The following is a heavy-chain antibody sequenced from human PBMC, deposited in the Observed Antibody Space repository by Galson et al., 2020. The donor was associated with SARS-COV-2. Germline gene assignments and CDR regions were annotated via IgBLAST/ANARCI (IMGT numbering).Heavy chain of an antibody. CDR3: AIKEGYYYYGMDV. J-gene: IGHJ6*02. CDR1: GFTFSSYA. V-gene: IGHV3-23*01. CDR2: ISGSGGST. Sequence: GGSLRLSCAASGFTFSSYAMNWVRQAPGKGLKWVSAISGSGGSTYYADSVKGRFTISRDNSKNTLYLQMNSLRAEDTAVYYCAIKEGYYYYGMDVWGQGTTVTVSS.